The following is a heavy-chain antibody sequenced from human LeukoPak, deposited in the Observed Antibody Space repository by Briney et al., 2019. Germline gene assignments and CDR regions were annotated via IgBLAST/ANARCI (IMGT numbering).Heavy chain of an antibody. Sequence: GGSLRLSCVASGFTFSSYWMSWVRQAPGKGLEWVANIKQDGSEKYYVDSVKGRFTISRDNAKNSLYLQMNSLRAEDTAVYYCASPLITIFGVVTDYWGQGTLVTVSS. CDR1: GFTFSSYW. CDR2: IKQDGSEK. CDR3: ASPLITIFGVVTDY. D-gene: IGHD3-3*01. V-gene: IGHV3-7*01. J-gene: IGHJ4*02.